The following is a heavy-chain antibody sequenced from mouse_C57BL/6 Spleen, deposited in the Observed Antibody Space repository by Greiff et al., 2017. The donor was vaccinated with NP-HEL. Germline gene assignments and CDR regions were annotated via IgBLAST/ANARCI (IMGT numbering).Heavy chain of an antibody. CDR2: IHPNSGST. CDR3: SRSYDYGYFDV. D-gene: IGHD2-3*01. Sequence: QVQLQQPGAELVKPGASVKLSCKASGYTFTSYWMHWVKQRPGQGLEWIGMIHPNSGSTNYNEKFKSKATLTVDKSSSTAYMQLSSLTSEDSSVYYCSRSYDYGYFDVWGTGPPVTVSS. CDR1: GYTFTSYW. V-gene: IGHV1-64*01. J-gene: IGHJ1*03.